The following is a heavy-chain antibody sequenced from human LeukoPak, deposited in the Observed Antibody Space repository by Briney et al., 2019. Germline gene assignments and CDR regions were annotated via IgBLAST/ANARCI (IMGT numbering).Heavy chain of an antibody. CDR2: INPSGGST. Sequence: GASVTVSFTVSGYTFTIYYMHWVRQAPGQGLEWMGIINPSGGSTSYAQKFQGRVTMTRDTSTSTVYMELSSLRSEDTAVYYCARDVGDEEDCWGQGTLVTVSS. CDR1: GYTFTIYY. J-gene: IGHJ4*02. CDR3: ARDVGDEEDC. V-gene: IGHV1-46*01.